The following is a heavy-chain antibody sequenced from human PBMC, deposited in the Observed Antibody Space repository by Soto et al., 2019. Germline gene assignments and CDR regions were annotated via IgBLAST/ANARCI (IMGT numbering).Heavy chain of an antibody. CDR2: INHSGST. J-gene: IGHJ4*02. CDR1: GGSFSGHF. D-gene: IGHD2-21*01. CDR3: ARGTSMIVEVQRDAPDKDYCYY. V-gene: IGHV4-34*01. Sequence: SETLSLTCAVYGGSFSGHFWSWIRQPPGKGLEWIGEINHSGSTNFNPSLKSRVTISVDTSKNQFSLKVNSLTAADTAVYYCARGTSMIVEVQRDAPDKDYCYYWGQGTVGTVSS.